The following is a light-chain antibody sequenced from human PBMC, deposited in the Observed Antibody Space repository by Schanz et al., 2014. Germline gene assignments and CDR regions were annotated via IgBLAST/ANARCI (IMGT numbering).Light chain of an antibody. CDR1: QSIANY. V-gene: IGKV3-11*01. J-gene: IGKJ2*01. CDR2: DAS. Sequence: ETVLTQSPVTLSLSPGETATLSCRASQSIANYLAWYQQKPGQAPRLLIYDASNRATGIPDRFSGSGSGTDFTLTISSLEPEDFAVYYCHQYGNSPKTFGQGTKLEIK. CDR3: HQYGNSPKT.